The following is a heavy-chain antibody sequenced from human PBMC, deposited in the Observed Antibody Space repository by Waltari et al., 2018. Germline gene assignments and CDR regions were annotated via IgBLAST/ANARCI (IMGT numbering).Heavy chain of an antibody. V-gene: IGHV4-59*12. CDR1: GGSFSSYW. CDR2: VNGNSGST. J-gene: IGHJ4*02. CDR3: AKTAAGTLRYFDS. D-gene: IGHD1-7*01. Sequence: QVQLQESGPGLVKPSQTLSLTCAVSGGSFSSYWWTWIRQPPGKGLEWIGEVNGNSGSTNYNPSLKSRVAISKDASKNQFSLKLSSVTAADTAVYYCAKTAAGTLRYFDSWGQGVLVTVSS.